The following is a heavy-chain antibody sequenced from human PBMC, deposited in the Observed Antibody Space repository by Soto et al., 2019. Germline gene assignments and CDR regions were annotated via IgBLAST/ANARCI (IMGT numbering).Heavy chain of an antibody. CDR1: GGSVSGVDYF. CDR3: AREERKGIISWFDP. Sequence: SETLSLTCTVAGGSVSGVDYFWSWIRQSPGKGLEWIGYIYYTGITHLNPSLKSRLTMAVDTSKNEFSLKLTSVSAADTAVYFCAREERKGIISWFDPWGQGTPVTVSS. V-gene: IGHV4-30-4*01. CDR2: IYYTGIT. J-gene: IGHJ5*02. D-gene: IGHD2-21*01.